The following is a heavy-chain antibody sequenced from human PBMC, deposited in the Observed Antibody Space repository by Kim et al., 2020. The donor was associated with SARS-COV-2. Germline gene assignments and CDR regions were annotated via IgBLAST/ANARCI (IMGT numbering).Heavy chain of an antibody. J-gene: IGHJ6*02. Sequence: GGSLRLSCAASGFTFDDYAMHWVRQAPGKGLEWVSGLSWNSASIGYADSVKGRFTISRDNAKNSLYLQMNSLRAEDTALYYCAKDKGLLYYYYGMDVWGQGTTVTVSS. V-gene: IGHV3-9*01. CDR1: GFTFDDYA. CDR3: AKDKGLLYYYYGMDV. CDR2: LSWNSASI.